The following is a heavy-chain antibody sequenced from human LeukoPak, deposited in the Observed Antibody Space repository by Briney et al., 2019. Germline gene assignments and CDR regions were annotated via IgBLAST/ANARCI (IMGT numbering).Heavy chain of an antibody. V-gene: IGHV1-69*04. D-gene: IGHD1-26*01. Sequence: GASVKVSCKASGVTFSSYAITWVRQAPGQGLEWMGRIIPILGIANYAQKFQGRVTITADKSTSTAYMELSSLGSEDTAVYYCAREAEWELLLFDYWGQGTLVTVSS. CDR1: GVTFSSYA. CDR3: AREAEWELLLFDY. J-gene: IGHJ4*02. CDR2: IIPILGIA.